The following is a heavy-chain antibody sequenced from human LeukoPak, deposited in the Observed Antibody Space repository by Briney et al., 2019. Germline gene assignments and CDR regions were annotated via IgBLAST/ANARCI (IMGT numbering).Heavy chain of an antibody. CDR1: GYIFTSYE. CDR3: ARGNTEFGL. D-gene: IGHD1-14*01. J-gene: IGHJ2*01. CDR2: MNPNSGKT. V-gene: IGHV1-8*01. Sequence: ASVKVSCKASGYIFTSYEMSWVRQATGQGLEWMGWMNPNSGKTGYAQKFQGRVTITRNTSISTAYMELSSLRSEDTAVYYCARGNTEFGLWGRGTQVTVSS.